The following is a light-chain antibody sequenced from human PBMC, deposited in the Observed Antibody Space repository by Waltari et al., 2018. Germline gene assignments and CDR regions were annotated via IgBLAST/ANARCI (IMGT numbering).Light chain of an antibody. CDR2: KVS. V-gene: IGKV2-30*02. CDR3: MQGTHWPYT. Sequence: DVVMTQSPLSLPVTLGQPASISCRSSQSLVHSGGKTYLYWFQQRPGQSPRRLIYKVSNRDAGVPDRFSGSGSGTDFTLKISRVEAEDVGVYYCMQGTHWPYTFGQGTKLETK. CDR1: QSLVHSGGKTY. J-gene: IGKJ2*01.